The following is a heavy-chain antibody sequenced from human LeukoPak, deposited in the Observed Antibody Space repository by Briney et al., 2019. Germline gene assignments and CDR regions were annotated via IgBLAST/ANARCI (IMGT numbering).Heavy chain of an antibody. V-gene: IGHV4-4*07. CDR2: IYTSGST. Sequence: SETLSLTCTVSGGSISSYYWSWIRQPAGKGLEWIGRIYTSGSTNHNPSLKSRVTMSVDTSKNQFSLKLSSVTAADTAVYYCAGYDFWSGYSSGAFDIWGQGTMVTVSS. CDR1: GGSISSYY. CDR3: AGYDFWSGYSSGAFDI. J-gene: IGHJ3*02. D-gene: IGHD3-3*01.